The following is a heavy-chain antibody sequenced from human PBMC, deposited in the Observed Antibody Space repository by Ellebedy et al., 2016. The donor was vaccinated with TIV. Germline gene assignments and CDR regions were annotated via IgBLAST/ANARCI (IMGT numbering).Heavy chain of an antibody. V-gene: IGHV4-31*03. CDR2: SYYYYSGST. Sequence: MPSETLSLTCPVSGGSISSGNYCWSWIRPHPGKGLEWIGYSYYYYSGSTYYNPSLKSRVTISVATSKNQFSLKLSAVTAADTAVYYCARDHYDFWSGQTYSYYGMDVWGQGTTVTVSS. CDR3: ARDHYDFWSGQTYSYYGMDV. D-gene: IGHD3-3*01. J-gene: IGHJ6*02. CDR1: GGSISSGNYC.